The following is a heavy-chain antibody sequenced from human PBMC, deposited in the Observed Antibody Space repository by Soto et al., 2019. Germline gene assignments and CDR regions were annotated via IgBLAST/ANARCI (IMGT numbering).Heavy chain of an antibody. D-gene: IGHD6-6*01. CDR3: ARMADSSSSLYFDY. CDR2: IDWDDDK. Sequence: SGPTLVNPTQTRTLTCTFSGFSLSTSGMCVSWIRQPPGKALEWLALIDWDDDKYYSTSLKTRLTTSKDTSKNQVVLTMTNMDPVDTATYYCARMADSSSSLYFDYWGQGTLVTVSS. CDR1: GFSLSTSGMC. V-gene: IGHV2-70*01. J-gene: IGHJ4*02.